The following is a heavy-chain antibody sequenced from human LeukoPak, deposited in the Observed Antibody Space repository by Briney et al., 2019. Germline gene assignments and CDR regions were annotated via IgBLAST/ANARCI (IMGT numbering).Heavy chain of an antibody. CDR3: AADFWSGYYGGGYYYYYMDV. CDR1: GFTFTSSA. J-gene: IGHJ6*03. D-gene: IGHD3-3*01. Sequence: TSVKVSCXASGFTFTSSAMQWVRQARGQRLEWIGWIVVGSGNTNYAQKFQERVTITRDMSTSTAYMEPSSLRSEDTAVYYCAADFWSGYYGGGYYYYYMDVWGKGTTVTVSS. CDR2: IVVGSGNT. V-gene: IGHV1-58*02.